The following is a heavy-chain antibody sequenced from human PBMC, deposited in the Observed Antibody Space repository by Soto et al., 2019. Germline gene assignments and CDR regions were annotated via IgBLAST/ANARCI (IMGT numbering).Heavy chain of an antibody. D-gene: IGHD1-7*01. CDR1: GFTFSSYA. J-gene: IGHJ4*02. CDR2: ICGCGGST. CDR3: ATGSPLELTLPGY. Sequence: WGTLRLPCAASGFTFSSYAMSWVRQAPGKGLEWVSAICGCGGSTYYADSVKGRFTISRDNSKNTLYLQMNSLRAADTAVYYCATGSPLELTLPGYWGQGTLVTVSS. V-gene: IGHV3-23*01.